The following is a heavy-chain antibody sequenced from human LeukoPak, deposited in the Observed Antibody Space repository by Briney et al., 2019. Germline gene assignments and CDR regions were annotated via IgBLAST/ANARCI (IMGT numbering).Heavy chain of an antibody. D-gene: IGHD3-3*01. CDR2: IRSKAYGGTT. CDR1: GFTSGDYA. Sequence: PGASLRLSCTATGFTSGDYAMSWFRQAPGKGLERVGFIRSKAYGGTTEYAAAVKGRFTISRDDSKSIAYQQMNNLKTEDTAVYYCTRDRDFDFWSGFSDYWGQGTLVAVSS. CDR3: TRDRDFDFWSGFSDY. V-gene: IGHV3-49*03. J-gene: IGHJ4*02.